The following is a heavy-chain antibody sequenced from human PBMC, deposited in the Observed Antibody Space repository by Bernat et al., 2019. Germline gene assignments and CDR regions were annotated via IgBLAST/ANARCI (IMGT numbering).Heavy chain of an antibody. D-gene: IGHD3-22*01. J-gene: IGHJ4*02. CDR1: GFTFSSYG. CDR3: ARVGGEGGDYYDSSGYSAGRFDY. CDR2: IWYDGSNK. Sequence: QVQLVESGGGVVQPGRSLRLSCAASGFTFSSYGMHWVRQAPGKGLEWVAVIWYDGSNKYYADSVKGRFTISRDNSKNTLYLQMNSLRAEDTAVYYCARVGGEGGDYYDSSGYSAGRFDYWGQGTLVTVSS. V-gene: IGHV3-33*01.